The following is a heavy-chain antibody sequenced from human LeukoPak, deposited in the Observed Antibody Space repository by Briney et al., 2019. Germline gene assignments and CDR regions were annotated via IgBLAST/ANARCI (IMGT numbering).Heavy chain of an antibody. CDR1: GFTFSSYS. V-gene: IGHV3-15*01. CDR3: TTGVMITFGGVIVFDY. J-gene: IGHJ4*02. CDR2: IKSKTDGGTT. Sequence: GGSLRLSCAASGFTFSSYSMNWVRQAPGKGLEWVGRIKSKTDGGTTDYAAPVKGRFTISRDDSKNTLYLQMNSLKTEDTAVYYCTTGVMITFGGVIVFDYWGQGTLVTVSS. D-gene: IGHD3-16*02.